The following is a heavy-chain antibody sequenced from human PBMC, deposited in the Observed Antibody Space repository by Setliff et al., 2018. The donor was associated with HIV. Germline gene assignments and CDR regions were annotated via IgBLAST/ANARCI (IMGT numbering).Heavy chain of an antibody. CDR1: AGSISSGAYY. D-gene: IGHD5-12*01. V-gene: IGHV4-31*03. J-gene: IGHJ4*02. CDR2: IYYTGST. Sequence: PSETLSLTCTVSAGSISSGAYYWSWIRQHPGKGLEWIGYIYYTGSTYYNPSLKSRVTISLDTSKNQFSLKLSSVTAADTAVYHCARGDSGYNDYWGQGTLVTVSS. CDR3: ARGDSGYNDY.